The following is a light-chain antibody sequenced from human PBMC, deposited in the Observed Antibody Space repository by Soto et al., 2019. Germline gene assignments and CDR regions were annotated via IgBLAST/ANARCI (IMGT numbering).Light chain of an antibody. CDR2: DAS. J-gene: IGKJ2*01. CDR1: QSISNW. V-gene: IGKV1-5*01. CDR3: QQYKSYSYT. Sequence: DIQMTQSPSILSASVGDRVTITCRASQSISNWLAWYQQKPGRAPKVLIYDASSLQSGVPSRFSGSGSGTEFTLTISSLQPDDIATYYCQQYKSYSYTLGQGTNLEI.